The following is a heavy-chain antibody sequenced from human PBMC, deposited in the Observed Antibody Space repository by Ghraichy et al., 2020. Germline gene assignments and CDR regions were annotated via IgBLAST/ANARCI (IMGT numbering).Heavy chain of an antibody. D-gene: IGHD5-12*01. CDR3: ARNAEPSGYEVGNWFDP. J-gene: IGHJ5*02. Sequence: ASVKVSCQTSGYIFSDYMHWVRHAPGQGLEWMGRINPNSGGTNYAQSFQGRVTMTRDTSINTAYMELSRLTADDTAVYYCARNAEPSGYEVGNWFDPWGQGTLLTVPS. CDR1: GYIFSDY. V-gene: IGHV1-2*06. CDR2: INPNSGGT.